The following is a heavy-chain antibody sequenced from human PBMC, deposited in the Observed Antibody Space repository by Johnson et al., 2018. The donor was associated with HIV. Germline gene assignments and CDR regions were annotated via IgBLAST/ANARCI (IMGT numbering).Heavy chain of an antibody. CDR2: ISYDGSNK. CDR1: GFTFSSYA. Sequence: QVQLVESGGGVVQPGRSLRLSCAASGFTFSSYAMHWVRQAPGKGLEWVAVISYDGSNKYYADSVKGRFTISRDNSKNTLYLQMNSLRAEDTAVYYCTTVRGAFDIWGQGTMVTVSS. V-gene: IGHV3-30-3*01. D-gene: IGHD3-16*01. CDR3: TTVRGAFDI. J-gene: IGHJ3*02.